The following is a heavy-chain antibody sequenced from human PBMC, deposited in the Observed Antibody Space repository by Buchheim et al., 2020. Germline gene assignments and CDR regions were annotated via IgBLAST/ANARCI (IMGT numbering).Heavy chain of an antibody. D-gene: IGHD6-13*01. CDR1: GFTFSSYA. CDR3: ARDAAPGTRHVTYFDY. V-gene: IGHV3-30*04. J-gene: IGHJ4*02. CDR2: ISYDGSNK. Sequence: QVQLVESGGGVVQPGRSLRLSCAASGFTFSSYAMHWARQAPGKGLEWVAVISYDGSNKYYADSVKGRFTISRDNSKNTLYLQMNSLRAEDTAVYYCARDAAPGTRHVTYFDYWGQGTL.